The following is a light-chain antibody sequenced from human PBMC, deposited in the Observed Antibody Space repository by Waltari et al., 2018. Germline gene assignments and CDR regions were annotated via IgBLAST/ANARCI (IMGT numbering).Light chain of an antibody. CDR3: QQYDGEVVT. V-gene: IGKV3-20*01. CDR2: GTS. Sequence: EIVLTQSPGTLSLSPGDRATLSCRASQSVTSISLTWYQQKRGQAPRLLIYGTSSRATGIPERFSGSGSGTDFTLTISILEPEDFAVYYCQQYDGEVVTFGGGTKVEI. CDR1: QSVTSIS. J-gene: IGKJ4*01.